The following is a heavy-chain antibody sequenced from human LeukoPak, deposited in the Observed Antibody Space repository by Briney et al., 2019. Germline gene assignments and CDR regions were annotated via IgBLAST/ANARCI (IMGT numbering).Heavy chain of an antibody. CDR3: GRAVCSSTSCLPFDY. Sequence: GGSLRLSCAASGFTFSNYGMHWVRQAPGKGLEWVAVIWYDGNNAYYADSVKGRFTISRDNSKNTLSLQMNSLRAEDTAVYYCGRAVCSSTSCLPFDYGGQEPRVTVSS. J-gene: IGHJ4*02. D-gene: IGHD2-2*01. CDR1: GFTFSNYG. CDR2: IWYDGNNA. V-gene: IGHV3-33*01.